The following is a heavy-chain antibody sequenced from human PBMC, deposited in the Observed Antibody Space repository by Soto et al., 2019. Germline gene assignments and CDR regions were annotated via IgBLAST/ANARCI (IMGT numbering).Heavy chain of an antibody. CDR2: ISPYRGNT. CDR1: GYIFVNYG. V-gene: IGHV1-18*01. CDR3: AMVDNNVPPTPLNA. Sequence: QVQLVQSGDEVRKPGSSVKVSCKASGYIFVNYGIAWVRQAPGHGLEWMGWISPYRGNTHYASKVQGRLTMTTDTATGTAYVDQGTPTAVNTAAYYCAMVDNNVPPTPLNAWGQGTTITVSS. D-gene: IGHD1-20*01. J-gene: IGHJ6*02.